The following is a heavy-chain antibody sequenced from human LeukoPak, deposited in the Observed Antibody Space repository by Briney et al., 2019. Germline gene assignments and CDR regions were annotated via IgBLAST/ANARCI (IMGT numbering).Heavy chain of an antibody. CDR3: AREDDWNYEDF. J-gene: IGHJ4*02. Sequence: GGSLRLSCAASGFTFSNYWMSWVRQAPGKGLEWVANIQQDGSEKYYVDSVKGRFTISRDNAKNSLYLQMNSLRAEDTAIYLCAREDDWNYEDFWGQGTLVTVSS. V-gene: IGHV3-7*01. D-gene: IGHD1-7*01. CDR1: GFTFSNYW. CDR2: IQQDGSEK.